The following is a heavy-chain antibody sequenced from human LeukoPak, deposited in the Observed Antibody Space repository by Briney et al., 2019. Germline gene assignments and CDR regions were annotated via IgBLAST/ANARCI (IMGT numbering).Heavy chain of an antibody. CDR1: GGSFSGYY. J-gene: IGHJ5*02. Sequence: SETLSLTCAVYGGSFSGYYWSWIRQPPGKGLEWIGEINHSGSTNYNPSLKSRVTISVDTSKNQFSLKLSSVTAADTAVYYCARRRITMVRGVNKWFDPWGQGTLVTVSS. D-gene: IGHD3-10*01. CDR2: INHSGST. V-gene: IGHV4-34*01. CDR3: ARRRITMVRGVNKWFDP.